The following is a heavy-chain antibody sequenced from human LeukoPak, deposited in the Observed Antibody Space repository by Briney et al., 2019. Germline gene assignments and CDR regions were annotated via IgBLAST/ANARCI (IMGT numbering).Heavy chain of an antibody. J-gene: IGHJ5*02. D-gene: IGHD3-10*01. CDR3: AKDFSLGSHNWFDP. Sequence: PGGSLRLSCAASGFTFSSYAMSWVRQAPGKGLXXXXAISSTGGNTYYADSVKGRFTISRDNSKNTLYLQMNSLRADDTAVYYCAKDFSLGSHNWFDPWGQGTLVTVSS. CDR2: ISSTGGNT. V-gene: IGHV3-23*01. CDR1: GFTFSSYA.